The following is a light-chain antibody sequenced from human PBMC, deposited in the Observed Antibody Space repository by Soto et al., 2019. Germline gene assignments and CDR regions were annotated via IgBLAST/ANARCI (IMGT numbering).Light chain of an antibody. V-gene: IGLV1-40*01. CDR2: GNS. CDR1: SSNIGAGYD. Sequence: QSVLTQPPSVSGAPGQRVTISCTGSSSNIGAGYDVHWYQQLPGTAPKLLIYGNSNRPSGVPDRFSGSKSGTSASLAITGLQAEDEDDYYCQSCDSSLSGSGVFGTGTKLTVL. J-gene: IGLJ1*01. CDR3: QSCDSSLSGSGV.